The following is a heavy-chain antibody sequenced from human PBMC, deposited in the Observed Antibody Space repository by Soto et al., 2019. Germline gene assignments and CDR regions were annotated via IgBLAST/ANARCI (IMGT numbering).Heavy chain of an antibody. V-gene: IGHV3-23*01. Sequence: EVQLLDSGGGLVQPGGSLRLSCAASGFTFSNSAMTWVRKGPGKGLEWVSGISGSGGRSYYADSVKDRFTISRDNSKNTLYLQMKSLRAEDTAVYYCAKAYFVWSSEQPYYFDYWGQGTLVTVSS. CDR1: GFTFSNSA. CDR3: AKAYFVWSSEQPYYFDY. D-gene: IGHD3-16*01. CDR2: ISGSGGRS. J-gene: IGHJ4*02.